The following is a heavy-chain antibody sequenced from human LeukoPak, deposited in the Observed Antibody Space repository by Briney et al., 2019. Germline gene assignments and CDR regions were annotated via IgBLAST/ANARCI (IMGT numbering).Heavy chain of an antibody. D-gene: IGHD6-19*01. Sequence: GGSLRLSCSASGFTFSTLPMHWVRQAPGKGREYVSGSSSNGGSTYYADSAKRRFTISRDNSKNTLYLQMSSLRPEDTAVYYCVNQISGWVYWGQGTLVSVPS. J-gene: IGHJ4*02. CDR3: VNQISGWVY. CDR1: GFTFSTLP. CDR2: SSSNGGST. V-gene: IGHV3-64D*06.